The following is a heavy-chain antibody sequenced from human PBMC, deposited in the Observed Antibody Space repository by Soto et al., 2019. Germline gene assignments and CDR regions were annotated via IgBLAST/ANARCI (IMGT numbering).Heavy chain of an antibody. Sequence: QVQLQVSGPGLVKPSQTLSLTCTVSGGSISSGGYYWSWIRQHPGKGLEWIGYIYYSGSTYYNPSLKSRVTISVDTSKNQFSLKLNSVTAADTAVYYCATNGGFGELRLFDYWGQGTLVTVSS. D-gene: IGHD3-10*01. CDR2: IYYSGST. V-gene: IGHV4-31*03. CDR3: ATNGGFGELRLFDY. CDR1: GGSISSGGYY. J-gene: IGHJ4*02.